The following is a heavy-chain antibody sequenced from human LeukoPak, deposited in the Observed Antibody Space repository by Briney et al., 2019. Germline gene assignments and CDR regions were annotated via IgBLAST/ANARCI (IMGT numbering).Heavy chain of an antibody. J-gene: IGHJ4*02. Sequence: GGSLRLSCAASGFTFSDYWTHWVRQAPGKGLVWVSIINTDTRGTYYADSVKGRFTISRDNAKNTLYLQMNSLRAEDSAVYYCAKAGAYHFDNWGQGTLVTVSS. V-gene: IGHV3-74*01. D-gene: IGHD3-16*01. CDR2: INTDTRGT. CDR3: AKAGAYHFDN. CDR1: GFTFSDYW.